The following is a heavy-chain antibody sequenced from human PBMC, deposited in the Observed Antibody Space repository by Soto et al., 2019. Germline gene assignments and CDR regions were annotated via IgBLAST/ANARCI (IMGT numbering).Heavy chain of an antibody. CDR2: IKPSDIT. V-gene: IGHV3-23*01. J-gene: IGHJ2*01. CDR3: AKSPRGDGYADWYFDL. Sequence: GVSMRLSCAASGFTFTTYALTWVRLAPGRGLEWVSSIKPSDITYYPDSVRGRFTVSRDNSKNTLYLQMSSLRVEDTAIYYCAKSPRGDGYADWYFDLWGRGTLVTVSS. D-gene: IGHD5-12*01. CDR1: GFTFTTYA.